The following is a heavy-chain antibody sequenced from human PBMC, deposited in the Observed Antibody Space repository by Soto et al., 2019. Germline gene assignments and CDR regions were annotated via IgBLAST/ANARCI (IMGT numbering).Heavy chain of an antibody. D-gene: IGHD3-22*01. V-gene: IGHV3-74*01. CDR1: GFTFSTYW. CDR3: AAGGSGYYAN. Sequence: EVQLVESGGDLVQPGWSLRLSCAASGFTFSTYWMHWVRQAPGKGLLWVSRIKTDGTYATYADSVKGRFTISRDNAKNTLYLLINCLRVEDAAVSYCAAGGSGYYANWGQGTLVTVSS. J-gene: IGHJ4*02. CDR2: IKTDGTYA.